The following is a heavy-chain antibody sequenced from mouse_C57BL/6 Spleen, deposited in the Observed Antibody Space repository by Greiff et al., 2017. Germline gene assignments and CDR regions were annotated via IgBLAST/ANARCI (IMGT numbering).Heavy chain of an antibody. V-gene: IGHV1-64*01. D-gene: IGHD3-2*02. J-gene: IGHJ3*01. CDR2: IHPNSGST. CDR3: ARSTAQATFAY. CDR1: GYTFTSYW. Sequence: VQLQESGAELVKPGASVKLSCKASGYTFTSYWMHWVKQRPGQGLEWIGMIHPNSGSTNYNEKFKSKATLTVDKSSSTAYMQLSSLTSEDSAVYYWARSTAQATFAYWGQGTLVTVSA.